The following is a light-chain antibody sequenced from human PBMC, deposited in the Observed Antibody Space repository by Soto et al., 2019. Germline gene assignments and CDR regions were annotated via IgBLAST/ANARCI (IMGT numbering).Light chain of an antibody. Sequence: QSALTQPASVSGSPGQSITNSCTGTSSDIGSNNYVSWFQQRPGKAPTLIIYEVSNRPSGVSTHFSGSKSGNTASLTISGLLPEDEAEYYCSSYTTTTRLFGGGTKVTVL. J-gene: IGLJ3*02. CDR1: SSDIGSNNY. V-gene: IGLV2-14*01. CDR3: SSYTTTTRL. CDR2: EVS.